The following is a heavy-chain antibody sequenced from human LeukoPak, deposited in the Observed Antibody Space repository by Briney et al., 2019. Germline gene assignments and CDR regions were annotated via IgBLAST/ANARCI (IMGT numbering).Heavy chain of an antibody. Sequence: SETLSLTCTVSGGSISSYYWSWIRQPPGKGLEWIGYIYYSGSTNYNPSLKSRVTISVDTSKNQLSLKLSSVTAADTAVYYCARSGYCSGGSCYPLFDYWGQGTLVTVSS. V-gene: IGHV4-59*01. CDR2: IYYSGST. D-gene: IGHD2-15*01. J-gene: IGHJ4*02. CDR1: GGSISSYY. CDR3: ARSGYCSGGSCYPLFDY.